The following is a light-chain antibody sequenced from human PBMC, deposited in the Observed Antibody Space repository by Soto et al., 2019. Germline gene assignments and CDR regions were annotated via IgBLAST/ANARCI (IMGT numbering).Light chain of an antibody. CDR2: GTS. V-gene: IGKV3-15*01. J-gene: IGKJ5*01. Sequence: IVLTQTPGTLSLSPGERATRSCRASQTVSSNLAWYQQKPGQSPRLLIYGTSTRATGVPARFSGSGSGTEFTLTISSLQSEDFAVYCCQQYGSSRITFGQGTRLEI. CDR1: QTVSSN. CDR3: QQYGSSRIT.